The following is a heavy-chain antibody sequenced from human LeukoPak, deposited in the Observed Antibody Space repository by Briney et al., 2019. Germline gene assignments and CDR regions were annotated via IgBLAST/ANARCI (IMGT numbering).Heavy chain of an antibody. D-gene: IGHD5-24*01. CDR2: ISWDGGST. Sequence: GGSLRLSCAASGFTFDDYAMHWVRQAPGKGLEWVSLISWDGGSTYYADSVKGRFTISRDNSKNSLYLQMNSLRAEDTAVYYCAKDQEDGYNEMERTFDYWGQGTLVTVSS. J-gene: IGHJ4*02. CDR1: GFTFDDYA. CDR3: AKDQEDGYNEMERTFDY. V-gene: IGHV3-43D*03.